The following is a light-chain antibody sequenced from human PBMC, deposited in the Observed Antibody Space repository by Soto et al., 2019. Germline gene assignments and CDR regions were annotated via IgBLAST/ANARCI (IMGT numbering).Light chain of an antibody. CDR1: QSVSKNY. J-gene: IGKJ1*01. CDR3: KQYGSSGT. CDR2: GAS. Sequence: SVLTQSPGPLSLSPGDRATLSSRASQSVSKNYLAWYQQKPGQAPRLLIYGASNGATGIPDRFSGSGSGTGFTLTISRLEPEDFAVYYCKQYGSSGTFGQGTKVDI. V-gene: IGKV3-20*01.